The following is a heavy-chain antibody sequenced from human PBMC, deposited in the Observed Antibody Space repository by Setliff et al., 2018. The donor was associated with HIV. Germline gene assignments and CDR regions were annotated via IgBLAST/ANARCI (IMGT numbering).Heavy chain of an antibody. CDR2: IIPIFGTA. CDR3: ARGGYYYGSAVYYMDV. D-gene: IGHD3-10*01. V-gene: IGHV1-69*05. CDR1: GGTFSSYA. Sequence: SVKVSCKASGGTFSSYAISWVRQAPGQGLEWMGGIIPIFGTANYAQKFQGRVTITTDESTSTAYMGLSSLRSEDTAVYYCARGGYYYGSAVYYMDVWGKGTTVTVSS. J-gene: IGHJ6*03.